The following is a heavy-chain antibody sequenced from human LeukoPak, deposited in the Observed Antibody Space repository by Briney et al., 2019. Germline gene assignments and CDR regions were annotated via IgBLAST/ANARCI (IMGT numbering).Heavy chain of an antibody. CDR2: ISSSSSTI. V-gene: IGHV3-48*04. CDR1: GFTFSSYS. Sequence: PGGPLRLSCAASGFTFSSYSMNWVRQAPGKGLEWVSYISSSSSTIYYADSVKGRFTISRDNAKNSLYLQMNSLRAEDTAVYYCARELGVEMATITLDIDYWGQGTLVTVSS. J-gene: IGHJ4*02. CDR3: ARELGVEMATITLDIDY. D-gene: IGHD5-24*01.